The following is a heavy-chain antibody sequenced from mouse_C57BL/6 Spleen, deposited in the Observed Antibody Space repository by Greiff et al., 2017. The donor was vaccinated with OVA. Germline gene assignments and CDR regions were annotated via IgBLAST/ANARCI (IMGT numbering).Heavy chain of an antibody. CDR2: INPSNGGT. CDR3: ARNSYYYGSSYDAMDY. D-gene: IGHD1-1*01. CDR1: GYTFTSYW. J-gene: IGHJ4*01. Sequence: VQLQQPGTELVKPGASVKLSCKASGYTFTSYWMHWVKQRPGQGLEWIGNINPSNGGTNYNEKFKSKATLTVDKSSSTAYMQLSSLTSEDSAVYYCARNSYYYGSSYDAMDYWGQGTSVTVSS. V-gene: IGHV1-53*01.